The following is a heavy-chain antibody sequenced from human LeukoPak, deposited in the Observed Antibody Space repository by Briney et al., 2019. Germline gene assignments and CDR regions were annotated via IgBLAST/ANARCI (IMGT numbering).Heavy chain of an antibody. CDR2: INIDGIRT. CDR1: GFTFSNYW. D-gene: IGHD3-22*01. CDR3: ARDGDSRGDSLDY. V-gene: IGHV3-74*01. J-gene: IGHJ4*01. Sequence: PGGSLRLSCAASGFTFSNYWMNWVRLVPGKGLMWVSHINIDGIRTGYADSVKGRFTISRDNSKNTLYLQMNSLRDEDTAVYHCARDGDSRGDSLDYWGHGTLVTVSS.